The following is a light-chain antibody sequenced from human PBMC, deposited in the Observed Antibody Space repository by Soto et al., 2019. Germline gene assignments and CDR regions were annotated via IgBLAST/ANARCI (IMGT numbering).Light chain of an antibody. CDR2: AAS. J-gene: IGKJ1*01. Sequence: TPMTQSPLSLSASVGEKIIITCRASRDVGSDVSWYQQKPGQAPKLVIYAASNLYTGVPSRFSGRRSGTEFTLTISSLQPEDFAVYYCHQYHYWWTFGQGTKVEIK. V-gene: IGKV1-17*01. CDR1: RDVGSD. CDR3: HQYHYWWT.